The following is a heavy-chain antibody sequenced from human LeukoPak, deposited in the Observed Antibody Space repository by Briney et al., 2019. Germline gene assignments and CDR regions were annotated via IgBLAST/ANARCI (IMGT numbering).Heavy chain of an antibody. CDR1: GGSINSGGYY. CDR3: ARVSGYCGGDCYSNAFDI. V-gene: IGHV4-31*03. D-gene: IGHD2-21*02. Sequence: SETLSLTCTVSGGSINSGGYYWSWIRQHPGKGLEWIGYIYHSGSTYYNPSLKSRVTISVDTSKNQFSLKLSSVTAADTAVYYCARVSGYCGGDCYSNAFDIWGQGTMVTVSS. J-gene: IGHJ3*02. CDR2: IYHSGST.